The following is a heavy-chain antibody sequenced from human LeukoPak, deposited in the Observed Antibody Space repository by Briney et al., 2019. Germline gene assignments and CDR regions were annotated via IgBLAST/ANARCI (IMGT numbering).Heavy chain of an antibody. CDR1: GGSVSSGSYY. Sequence: PSETLSLTCTVSGGSVSSGSYYWSWIRQPPGKGLEWIGYIYYSGSTNYNPSLKSRVTISVDTSKNQFSLKLSSVTAADTAVYYCARWAKLQWQVLAIDYWGQGTLVTVSS. CDR2: IYYSGST. D-gene: IGHD6-19*01. CDR3: ARWAKLQWQVLAIDY. V-gene: IGHV4-61*01. J-gene: IGHJ4*02.